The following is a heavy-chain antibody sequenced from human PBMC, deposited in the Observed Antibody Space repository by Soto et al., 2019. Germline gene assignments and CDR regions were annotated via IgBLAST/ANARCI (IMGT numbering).Heavy chain of an antibody. CDR3: ARDLEGVDYDFWSGSHYYGMDV. J-gene: IGHJ6*02. CDR2: IIPIFGTA. D-gene: IGHD3-3*01. Sequence: SVKVSCKASGGTFSSYAISWVRQAPGRGLEWMGGIIPIFGTANYAQKFQGRVTITADESTSTAYMELSSLRSEDTAVYYCARDLEGVDYDFWSGSHYYGMDVWGQGTTVTVSS. CDR1: GGTFSSYA. V-gene: IGHV1-69*13.